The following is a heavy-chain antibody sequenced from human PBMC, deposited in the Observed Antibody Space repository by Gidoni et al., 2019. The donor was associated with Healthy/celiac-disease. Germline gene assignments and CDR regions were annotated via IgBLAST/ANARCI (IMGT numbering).Heavy chain of an antibody. J-gene: IGHJ6*03. D-gene: IGHD3-10*01. Sequence: QLQLQESCPGLVQPPETLSLTCPVPAGSIRSSSYYCAWIRQPPGKGLEWIGRIYYSGSTYYNPSLKSRVTISVETSKNQFSRKLSSVTAADTAVYYCARPYYYGSGSYFIYYYYYMDVWGKGTTVTVSS. CDR2: IYYSGST. V-gene: IGHV4-39*01. CDR3: ARPYYYGSGSYFIYYYYYMDV. CDR1: AGSIRSSSYY.